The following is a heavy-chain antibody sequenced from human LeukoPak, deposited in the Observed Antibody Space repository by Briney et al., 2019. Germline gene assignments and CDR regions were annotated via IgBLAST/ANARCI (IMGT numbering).Heavy chain of an antibody. CDR3: ATVGTEIWYFDY. CDR1: GGSISSGGYS. J-gene: IGHJ4*02. V-gene: IGHV4-30-2*01. D-gene: IGHD5-18*01. Sequence: SETLSLTCAVSGGSISSGGYSWSWIRQPPGKGLEWIGYIYHSGSTYYNPSLKSRVTISVDRSKNQFSLKLSSVTAADTAVYYCATVGTEIWYFDYWGQGTLVTVSS. CDR2: IYHSGST.